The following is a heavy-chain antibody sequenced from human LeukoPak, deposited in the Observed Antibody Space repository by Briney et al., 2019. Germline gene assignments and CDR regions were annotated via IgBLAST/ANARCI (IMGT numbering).Heavy chain of an antibody. D-gene: IGHD3-10*01. CDR2: IYSGGGT. J-gene: IGHJ4*02. CDR1: EFSVGSNY. Sequence: PGGSLRLSCAASEFSVGSNYMTWVRQAPGKGLEWVSLIYSGGGTYYADSVKGRFTISRDNSKNTLYLHMNSLRAEDTAVYYCAKAGASGSGPIDSWGQGTPVIVSS. CDR3: AKAGASGSGPIDS. V-gene: IGHV3-53*01.